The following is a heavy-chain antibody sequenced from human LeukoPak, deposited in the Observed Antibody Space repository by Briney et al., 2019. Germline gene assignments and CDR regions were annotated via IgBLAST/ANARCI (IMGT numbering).Heavy chain of an antibody. J-gene: IGHJ4*02. CDR3: ARVGSSSWDYFDY. Sequence: GGSLRLSCAASGFTVSSNYMTWVRQAPGKGLEWVSVIYTGGATYYADSVRGRFTISRDNSKNTLFLQMTSLRAEDTALYYCARVGSSSWDYFDYWGQGTLVTVSS. CDR1: GFTVSSNY. D-gene: IGHD6-13*01. V-gene: IGHV3-53*01. CDR2: IYTGGAT.